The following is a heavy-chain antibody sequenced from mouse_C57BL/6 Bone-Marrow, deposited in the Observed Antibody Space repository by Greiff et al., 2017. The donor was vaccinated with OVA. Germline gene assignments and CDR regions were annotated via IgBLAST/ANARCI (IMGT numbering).Heavy chain of an antibody. Sequence: VQLQQSGPELVKPGASVKMSCKASGYTFTDYNMHWVKQSHGKSLEWIGYINPNNGGTSYNQKFKGKATLTVNKSSSTAYMELRSLTSEDSAVYYCARKRDYYGSRAWFAYWGQGTLVTVSA. CDR3: ARKRDYYGSRAWFAY. D-gene: IGHD1-1*01. CDR1: GYTFTDYN. J-gene: IGHJ3*01. V-gene: IGHV1-22*01. CDR2: INPNNGGT.